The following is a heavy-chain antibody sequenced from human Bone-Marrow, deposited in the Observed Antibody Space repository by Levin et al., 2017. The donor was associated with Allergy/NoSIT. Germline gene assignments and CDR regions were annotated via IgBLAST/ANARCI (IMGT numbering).Heavy chain of an antibody. Sequence: GESLKISCAASGFTFSSYAMSWVRQAPGKGLEWVSAISGSGGSTYYADSVKGRFTISRDNSKNTLYLQMNSLRAEDTAVYYCAKGGSSGWYHYYFDYWGQGTLVTVSS. CDR1: GFTFSSYA. CDR2: ISGSGGST. J-gene: IGHJ4*02. CDR3: AKGGSSGWYHYYFDY. D-gene: IGHD6-19*01. V-gene: IGHV3-23*01.